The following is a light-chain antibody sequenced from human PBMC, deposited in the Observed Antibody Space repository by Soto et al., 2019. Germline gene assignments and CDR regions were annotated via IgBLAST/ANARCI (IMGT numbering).Light chain of an antibody. CDR1: QSVRSSY. V-gene: IGKV3-20*01. J-gene: IGKJ1*01. CDR3: QQYGSSSWT. CDR2: GAS. Sequence: EIVLTQSPGTLSLSPGDRATLSCRASQSVRSSYLAWYQQKPGHTPRLLMYGASSRATGIPDRFSGSGSGTDFTLTISRLEAEDSAVYCCQQYGSSSWTVGEGTKVEIK.